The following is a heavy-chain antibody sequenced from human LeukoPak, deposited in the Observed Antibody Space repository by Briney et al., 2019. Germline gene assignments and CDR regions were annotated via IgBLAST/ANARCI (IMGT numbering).Heavy chain of an antibody. CDR3: ARDLKPLGYCSGGSCHIVNWFDP. Sequence: SETLSLTCTVSGGSISNYYWSWIRQPPGKGLEWIGYIYYSGSTNYNPSLKSRVTISVDTSKNQFSLKLSSVTAADTAVYYCARDLKPLGYCSGGSCHIVNWFDPWGQGTLVSVSS. CDR1: GGSISNYY. V-gene: IGHV4-59*12. CDR2: IYYSGST. J-gene: IGHJ5*02. D-gene: IGHD2-15*01.